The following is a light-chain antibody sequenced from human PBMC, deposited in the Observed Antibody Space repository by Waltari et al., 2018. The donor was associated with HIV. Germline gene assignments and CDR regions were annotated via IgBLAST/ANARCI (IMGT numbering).Light chain of an antibody. CDR1: QSVSSSY. Sequence: EIVLTQSPGTLSLSPGERATLSCRASQSVSSSYLAWYQQKPGQAPRLLIYGASSRATGIPDRVSGSGSGTDFTRTISRLEPEDFAVYYCQQFGSSPQGSRVTFGQGTKLEIK. CDR3: QQFGSSPQGSRVT. CDR2: GAS. J-gene: IGKJ2*01. V-gene: IGKV3-20*01.